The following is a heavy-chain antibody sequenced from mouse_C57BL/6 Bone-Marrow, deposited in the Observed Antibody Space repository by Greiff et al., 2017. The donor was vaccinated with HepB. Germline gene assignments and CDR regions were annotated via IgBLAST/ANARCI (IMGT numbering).Heavy chain of an antibody. Sequence: EVKLQESGAELVRPGASVKLSCTASGFNIKDDYMHWVKQRPEQGLEWIGWIDPENGDTEYASKFQGKATITADTSSNTAYLQLSSLTSEDTAVYYCPTLRVYFDYWGQGTTLTVSS. CDR3: PTLRVYFDY. D-gene: IGHD1-1*01. CDR1: GFNIKDDY. J-gene: IGHJ2*01. CDR2: IDPENGDT. V-gene: IGHV14-4*01.